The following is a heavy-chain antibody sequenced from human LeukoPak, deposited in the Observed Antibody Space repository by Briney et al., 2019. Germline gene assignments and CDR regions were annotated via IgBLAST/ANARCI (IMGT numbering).Heavy chain of an antibody. Sequence: ASVKVSCKVSGYTLTELSMHWVRQAPGKGLEWMGGFDPEDGETIYAQKFQGRVIMTTDSATSTAYMELRSLRSDDTGVYYCARDEFGCIGVGVYWGQGTPVTVSA. J-gene: IGHJ4*02. CDR3: ARDEFGCIGVGVY. D-gene: IGHD2-8*01. CDR1: GYTLTELS. V-gene: IGHV1-24*01. CDR2: FDPEDGET.